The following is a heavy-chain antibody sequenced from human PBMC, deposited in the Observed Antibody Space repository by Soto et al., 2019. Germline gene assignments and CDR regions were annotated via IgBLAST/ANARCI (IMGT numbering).Heavy chain of an antibody. CDR3: AREPLT. J-gene: IGHJ4*02. CDR1: GGSISSGGYF. CDR2: IYYIGST. Sequence: QVQLQEAGPGLVTPSQILFLTCTDSGGSISSGGYFWSWIRQPPGKVLAWIGSIYYIGSTYSNPSLKTRVTMSVDTSNNQFSLKLSSVTAAVTTVYYCAREPLTWGQGTLVTVSS. V-gene: IGHV4-31*03.